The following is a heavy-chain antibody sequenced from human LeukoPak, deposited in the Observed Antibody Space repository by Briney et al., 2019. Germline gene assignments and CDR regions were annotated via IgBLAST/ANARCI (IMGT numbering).Heavy chain of an antibody. J-gene: IGHJ6*02. D-gene: IGHD3-3*01. CDR2: INPSGGST. CDR1: GYTFTSYY. Sequence: ASVKVSCKASGYTFTSYYMHWVRQAPGQGLEGMGIINPSGGSTSYAQKFQGRVTMTRDTSTSTVYMELSSLRSEDTAVYYCATGITIFGVGQYYGMDVWGQGTTVTVSS. CDR3: ATGITIFGVGQYYGMDV. V-gene: IGHV1-46*01.